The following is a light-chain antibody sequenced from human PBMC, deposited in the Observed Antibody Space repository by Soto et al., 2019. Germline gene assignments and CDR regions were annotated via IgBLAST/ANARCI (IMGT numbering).Light chain of an antibody. J-gene: IGKJ1*01. CDR3: HQFGYSPRT. Sequence: VLTQSPATLSLSPGESATLSGRASQTIKKYLAWFQQRLGQAPRLLSFATSRRATDIPDRFSGSGSGTEFTLAIRRLEPEDFEVYYCHQFGYSPRTFGQGTKVDIK. V-gene: IGKV3-20*01. CDR1: QTIKKY. CDR2: ATS.